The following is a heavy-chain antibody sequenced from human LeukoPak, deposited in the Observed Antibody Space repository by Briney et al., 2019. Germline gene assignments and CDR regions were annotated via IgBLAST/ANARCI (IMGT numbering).Heavy chain of an antibody. D-gene: IGHD3-9*01. CDR3: ARELTGYWQQY. CDR1: GFTFSNFA. Sequence: GGSLRLSCAASGFTFSNFAMHWVRQAPGKGLEWVAIISYDGSNQYYADSVMGRFTISRDSSQNTLYLQMNSLRAEDTAVYYCARELTGYWQQYWGQGTLVTVSS. CDR2: ISYDGSNQ. J-gene: IGHJ4*02. V-gene: IGHV3-30*04.